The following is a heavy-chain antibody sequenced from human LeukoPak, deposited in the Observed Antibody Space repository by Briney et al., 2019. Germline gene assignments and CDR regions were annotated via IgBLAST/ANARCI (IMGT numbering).Heavy chain of an antibody. J-gene: IGHJ5*02. D-gene: IGHD4-11*01. Sequence: ASVKVSCKASGYTFTGYYMHWVRQAPGQGLEWMGWISAYNGNTNYAQKLQGRVTMTTDTSTSTAYMELRSLRSDDTAVYYCARGEKPYSNYEGPFDPWGQGTLVTVSS. CDR3: ARGEKPYSNYEGPFDP. CDR1: GYTFTGYY. CDR2: ISAYNGNT. V-gene: IGHV1-18*04.